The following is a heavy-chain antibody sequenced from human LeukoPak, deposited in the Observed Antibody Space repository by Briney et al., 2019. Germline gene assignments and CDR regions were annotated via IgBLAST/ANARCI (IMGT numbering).Heavy chain of an antibody. CDR3: ASISSASYGDY. J-gene: IGHJ4*02. V-gene: IGHV3-30-3*01. D-gene: IGHD1-26*01. CDR2: ISYDGSNK. CDR1: GFTFSTYA. Sequence: GKSLRLSCAASGFTFSTYAIHWVRQAPGKGLEWVAVISYDGSNKFYADSVKGRFTISRDNSKNTLYLQMNSLRAEDTAVYYCASISSASYGDYWGQGTLVTVSS.